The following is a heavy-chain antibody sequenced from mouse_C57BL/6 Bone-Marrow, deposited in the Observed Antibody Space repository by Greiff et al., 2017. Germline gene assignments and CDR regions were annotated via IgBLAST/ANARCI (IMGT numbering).Heavy chain of an antibody. J-gene: IGHJ1*03. CDR1: GLSLSTFGMG. Sequence: QVTLKVSGPGILQPSQTLSLTCSFSGLSLSTFGMGVGWIRQPSGKGLEWLAHIWWVDDTYYNPALKSRLTSSKDTSKNQVFLKSANVDTADTATYYGARISYYGSSPDWYFDVWGTGTTVTVSS. CDR3: ARISYYGSSPDWYFDV. V-gene: IGHV8-8*01. D-gene: IGHD1-1*01. CDR2: IWWVDDT.